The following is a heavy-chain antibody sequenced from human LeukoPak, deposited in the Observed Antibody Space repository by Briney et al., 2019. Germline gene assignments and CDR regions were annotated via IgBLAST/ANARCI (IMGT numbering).Heavy chain of an antibody. CDR3: ARVGTAAAAGRAFDT. D-gene: IGHD6-13*01. CDR1: GFTFSSYS. CDR2: ISSSSSYI. J-gene: IGHJ3*02. Sequence: GGSLRLSCAASGFTFSSYSMNWVRQAPGKGLEWVSSISSSSSYIYYADSVKGRFTISRDNAKNSLYPQMNSLRAEDTAVYYCARVGTAAAAGRAFDTWGQGTMVTVSS. V-gene: IGHV3-21*01.